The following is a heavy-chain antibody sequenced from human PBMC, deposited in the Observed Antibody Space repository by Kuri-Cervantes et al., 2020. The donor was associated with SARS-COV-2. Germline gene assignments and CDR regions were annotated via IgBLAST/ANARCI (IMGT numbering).Heavy chain of an antibody. V-gene: IGHV3-53*01. CDR1: GFTVSSNY. Sequence: GGSLRLSCAASGFTVSSNYMSWVRQAPGKGLEWVSVIYSGGSTYYADSVKGRFTISRDNSKNTLYLQMNSLRAEDTAVYYCTTVVSTIFGKTDYWGQGTLVTVSS. CDR3: TTVVSTIFGKTDY. J-gene: IGHJ4*02. D-gene: IGHD3-3*01. CDR2: IYSGGST.